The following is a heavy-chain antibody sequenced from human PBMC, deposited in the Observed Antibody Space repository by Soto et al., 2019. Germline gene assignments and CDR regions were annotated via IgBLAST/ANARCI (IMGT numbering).Heavy chain of an antibody. CDR2: IYYRGST. D-gene: IGHD4-17*01. J-gene: IGHJ4*02. Sequence: QVQLQESGPGLVKPSQTLSLTCTVSGGSISSGDYYWSWILQPPGKGLEWIGYIYYRGSTYYNPSLTSQVTISVATYKTQFSLKLSSVTAADTAVYYCARLVDYGGNREEARSDYWGQGTLVTVSS. V-gene: IGHV4-30-4*01. CDR3: ARLVDYGGNREEARSDY. CDR1: GGSISSGDYY.